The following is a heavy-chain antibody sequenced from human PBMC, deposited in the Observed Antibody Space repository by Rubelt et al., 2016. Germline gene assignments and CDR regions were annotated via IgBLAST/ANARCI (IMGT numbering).Heavy chain of an antibody. Sequence: QVQLVQSGAEVKKPGASVKVSCKASGYTFTSYYMHWVRQAPGQGLEWMGIINPSGGSTSYARKFQGRVTMTRDTATSTFYMELSSLRSEDTAVYYCARSPRYDFEDNWFDPWGQGTLVTVSS. J-gene: IGHJ5*02. V-gene: IGHV1-46*01. CDR2: INPSGGST. D-gene: IGHD3-3*01. CDR3: ARSPRYDFEDNWFDP. CDR1: GYTFTSYY.